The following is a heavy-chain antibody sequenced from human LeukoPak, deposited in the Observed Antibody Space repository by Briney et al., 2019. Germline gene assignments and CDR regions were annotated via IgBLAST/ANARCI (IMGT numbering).Heavy chain of an antibody. CDR3: ARSELGYYNYYMDV. J-gene: IGHJ6*03. CDR1: GFTFSSYW. V-gene: IGHV3-7*01. CDR2: IKQDGSEK. D-gene: IGHD7-27*01. Sequence: GGSLRLSCAASGFTFSSYWMSWVRQAPGKGLEWVANIKQDGSEKYYVDSVKGRFTISRDNARNSLYLQMNSLRAEDTGVYYCARSELGYYNYYMDVWGKGTTVTVSS.